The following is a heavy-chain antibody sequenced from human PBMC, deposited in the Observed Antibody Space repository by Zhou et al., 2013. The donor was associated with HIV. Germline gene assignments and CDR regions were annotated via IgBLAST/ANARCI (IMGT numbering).Heavy chain of an antibody. CDR3: ARVPTLVGPTRYFDP. D-gene: IGHD1-26*01. CDR2: IYPRDSDT. Sequence: EVQLVQSGAEVRKPGESLKISCKDSGNSFTNYWIGWVRQMPGKGLEWMGIIYPRDSDTRYNPSFQGQVTISADKSISTAYLQWSSLKASDTAMYYCARVPTLVGPTRYFDPWGQGTLVTVSS. J-gene: IGHJ5*02. CDR1: GNSFTNYW. V-gene: IGHV5-51*01.